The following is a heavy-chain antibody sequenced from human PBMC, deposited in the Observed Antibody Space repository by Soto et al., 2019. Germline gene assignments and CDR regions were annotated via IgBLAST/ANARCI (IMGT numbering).Heavy chain of an antibody. CDR2: ISSNGATT. Sequence: EVPLAESGGGMVQPGGSLRLSCVASGFTFSSYDMHWVRQAPGKGLEYVSSISSNGATTYYGNSVKGRFTISRDNSKNTLYLQRGSLRAEDMAVYYCVRRVSGNYDYWGQETLVTVSS. CDR3: VRRVSGNYDY. CDR1: GFTFSSYD. J-gene: IGHJ4*02. D-gene: IGHD1-7*01. V-gene: IGHV3-64*01.